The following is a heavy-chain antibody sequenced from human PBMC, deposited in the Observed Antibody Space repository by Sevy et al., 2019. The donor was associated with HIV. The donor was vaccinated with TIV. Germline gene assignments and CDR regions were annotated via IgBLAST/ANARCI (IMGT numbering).Heavy chain of an antibody. V-gene: IGHV4-59*01. CDR2: IYYSGST. CDR3: ARDQSQRGRGYCSGGSCYMAYYYMDV. CDR1: GGSISSYY. J-gene: IGHJ6*03. D-gene: IGHD2-15*01. Sequence: SETLSLTCTVSGGSISSYYWSWIRQPPGKGLEWIGYIYYSGSTNYNPSLKSRVTISVDTSKNQFSLKLSSVTAADTAVYYSARDQSQRGRGYCSGGSCYMAYYYMDVWGKGTTVTVSS.